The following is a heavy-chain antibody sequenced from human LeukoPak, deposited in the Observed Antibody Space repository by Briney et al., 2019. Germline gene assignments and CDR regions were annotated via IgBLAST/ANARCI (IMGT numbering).Heavy chain of an antibody. CDR3: AKRRGNTVTLWYFDF. D-gene: IGHD4-11*01. J-gene: IGHJ4*02. V-gene: IGHV3-23*01. CDR2: ISGSGGST. CDR1: GFTFSSYG. Sequence: GGSLRLSCAASGFTFSSYGMSWVRQAPGKGLEWLSTISGSGGSTSYADSVKGRITISRDNSQNTLYLQMNSLRAEDTDVYYCAKRRGNTVTLWYFDFWGQGTLVTVSS.